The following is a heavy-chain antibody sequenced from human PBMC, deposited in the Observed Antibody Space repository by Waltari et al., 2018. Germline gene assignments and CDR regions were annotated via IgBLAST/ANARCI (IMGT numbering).Heavy chain of an antibody. D-gene: IGHD6-25*01. CDR1: GYSINSGYY. CDR3: ARDLGGASTSGPFDY. CDR2: FHHSGSI. J-gene: IGHJ4*02. Sequence: QVQLQESGPGLVKPSETLSLTCTVSGYSINSGYYWGWIRQTPGKGLEWIGSFHHSGSIGYNSSSTSRVSISVDTSTNHFSLKLNSVTAADTASYYCARDLGGASTSGPFDYWGQGILVIVSS. V-gene: IGHV4-38-2*02.